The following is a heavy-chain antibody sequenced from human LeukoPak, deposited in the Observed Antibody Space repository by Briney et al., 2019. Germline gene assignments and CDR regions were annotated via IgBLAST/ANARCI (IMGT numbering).Heavy chain of an antibody. D-gene: IGHD3-22*01. Sequence: GGSLRLSCAASGFTFSSYWMSWVRQAPGKGLEWVGRIKSKTDGGTTDYAAPVKGRFTISRDDSKNTLYLQMNSLKTEDTAVYYCTTAKPPDAFYDSSGYYSRRFDYWGQGTLVTVSS. V-gene: IGHV3-15*01. CDR1: GFTFSSYW. J-gene: IGHJ4*02. CDR2: IKSKTDGGTT. CDR3: TTAKPPDAFYDSSGYYSRRFDY.